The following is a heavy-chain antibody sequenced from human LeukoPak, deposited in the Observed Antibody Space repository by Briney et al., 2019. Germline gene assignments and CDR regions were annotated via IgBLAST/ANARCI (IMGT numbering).Heavy chain of an antibody. CDR2: MNHLLAT. D-gene: IGHD3-3*01. J-gene: IGHJ4*02. CDR3: ARGWKTYDFLSISPRGYFDY. Sequence: NPSETLSLTCDVYGGSLSDYCWTWIRQTPGKGLEWIGHMNHLLATTYNPSLESRVTISLDTSKSQFSLNLTSVTAADTAIYYCARGWKTYDFLSISPRGYFDYWSQGTLVTVSS. CDR1: GGSLSDYC. V-gene: IGHV4-34*01.